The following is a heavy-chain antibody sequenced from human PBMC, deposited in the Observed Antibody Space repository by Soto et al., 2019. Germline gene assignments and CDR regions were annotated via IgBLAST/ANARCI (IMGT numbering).Heavy chain of an antibody. CDR2: IYYSGST. Sequence: QVQLQESGPGLVKPSQTLSLTCTVSGGSISSGGYYWSWIRQHPGKGLEWIGYIYYSGSTYYNPSLKSRVTISVDPSKNPFSLKLSSVTAADTAVYYCARVGGIAAAGTVMDVWGQGTTVTVSS. CDR3: ARVGGIAAAGTVMDV. J-gene: IGHJ6*02. V-gene: IGHV4-31*03. CDR1: GGSISSGGYY. D-gene: IGHD6-13*01.